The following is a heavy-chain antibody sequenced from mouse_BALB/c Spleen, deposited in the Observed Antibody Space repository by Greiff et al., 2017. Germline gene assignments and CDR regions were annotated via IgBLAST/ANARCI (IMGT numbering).Heavy chain of an antibody. V-gene: IGHV5-12-1*01. CDR3: ARDYRSWFAY. J-gene: IGHJ3*01. Sequence: EVKLVESGGGLVKPGGSLKLSCAASGFAFSSYDMSWVRQTPEKRLEWVAYISSGGGSTYYPDTVKGRFTISRDNAKNTLYLQMSSLKSEDTAMYYCARDYRSWFAYWGQGTLVTVSA. D-gene: IGHD2-14*01. CDR1: GFAFSSYD. CDR2: ISSGGGST.